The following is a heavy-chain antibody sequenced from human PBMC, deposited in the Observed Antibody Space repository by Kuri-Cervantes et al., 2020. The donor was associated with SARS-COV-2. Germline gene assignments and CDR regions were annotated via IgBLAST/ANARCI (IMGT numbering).Heavy chain of an antibody. J-gene: IGHJ4*02. Sequence: GESLKISCAASGFSFSNYSMNWVRQAPGKGLEWVATVTSSSTNKYYADSVKGRFTISRENSKNTLYLQMNSLRAEDTALYYCANGPPVSITIFGVVLEPPNFDYWGQGTLVTVYS. D-gene: IGHD3-3*01. V-gene: IGHV3-21*04. CDR1: GFSFSNYS. CDR2: VTSSSTNK. CDR3: ANGPPVSITIFGVVLEPPNFDY.